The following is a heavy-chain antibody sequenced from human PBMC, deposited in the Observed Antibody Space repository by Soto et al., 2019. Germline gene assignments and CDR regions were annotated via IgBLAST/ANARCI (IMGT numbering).Heavy chain of an antibody. CDR2: ISSSSSTI. V-gene: IGHV3-48*01. J-gene: IGHJ5*02. CDR1: GFTFSSYS. D-gene: IGHD1-20*01. CDR3: ARGRLNWNPGWFDP. Sequence: EVQLVESGGGLVQPGGSLRLSCAASGFTFSSYSMNWVRQAPGKGPEWVSYISSSSSTIYYEDSVKGRFTISRDNAKNSLYLQMNSLRAEDTAVYYCARGRLNWNPGWFDPWGQGTLVTVSS.